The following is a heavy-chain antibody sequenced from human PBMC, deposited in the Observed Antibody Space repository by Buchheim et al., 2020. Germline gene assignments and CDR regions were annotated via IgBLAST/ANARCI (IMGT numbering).Heavy chain of an antibody. CDR1: GFTFSSYE. J-gene: IGHJ4*02. CDR2: ISSSGSSI. D-gene: IGHD5/OR15-5a*01. Sequence: EVQLVESGGGLVQPGGSLRLSCAASGFTFSSYEMNWVRQAPGKGLEWVSYISSSGSSIHYADSVKGRFTISRDNAKNSLYLQMNSLTAEDTAIYYCARELELVSTSEGFDFWGQGAL. CDR3: ARELELVSTSEGFDF. V-gene: IGHV3-48*03.